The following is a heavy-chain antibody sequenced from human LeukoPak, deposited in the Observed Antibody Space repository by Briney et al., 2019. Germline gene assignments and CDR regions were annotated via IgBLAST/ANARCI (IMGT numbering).Heavy chain of an antibody. CDR3: ARESNFWSGNSFDY. CDR2: MKQDGSEK. Sequence: PGGSLRLSCAVSGFTFSEYWISWVRQAPGKGLEWVANMKQDGSEKYYVDSVKGRFIISRDNTKNSLYLQMNSLRAEDTAVYYCARESNFWSGNSFDYWGQGTLVTVSS. V-gene: IGHV3-7*01. CDR1: GFTFSEYW. J-gene: IGHJ4*02. D-gene: IGHD3-3*01.